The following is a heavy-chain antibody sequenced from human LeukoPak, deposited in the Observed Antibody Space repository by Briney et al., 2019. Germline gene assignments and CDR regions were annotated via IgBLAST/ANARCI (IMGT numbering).Heavy chain of an antibody. D-gene: IGHD2-15*01. J-gene: IGHJ4*02. CDR2: IYHSGST. CDR3: ARSPYCSGGSCPGRDFDY. Sequence: SETLSLTCTVSGYSISSGYYWGWIRQPPGKGLEWIGSIYHSGSTYYNPSLKSRVTISVDTSKNQFSLKLSSVTAADTAVYYCARSPYCSGGSCPGRDFDYWGQGTLVTVSS. V-gene: IGHV4-38-2*02. CDR1: GYSISSGYY.